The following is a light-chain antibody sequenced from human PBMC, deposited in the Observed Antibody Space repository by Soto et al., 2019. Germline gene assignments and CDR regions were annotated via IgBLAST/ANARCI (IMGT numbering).Light chain of an antibody. CDR1: QSVRTN. J-gene: IGKJ2*01. CDR3: QQYNTWPYT. Sequence: IVMTQSPATLSVSPGERATLSCRASQSVRTNLAWYQQKPGQAPRLLIYGAFTRATGIPARFSGSGSGTEFTLTISSLQSEDLATYFCQQYNTWPYTFGQGAKLEIK. V-gene: IGKV3-15*01. CDR2: GAF.